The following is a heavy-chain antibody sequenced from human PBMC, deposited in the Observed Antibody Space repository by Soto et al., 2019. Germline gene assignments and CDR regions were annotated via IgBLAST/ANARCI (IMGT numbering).Heavy chain of an antibody. Sequence: LRLSCAASGFTFSSYWMSWVRQAPGKGLEWVANIKQDGSEKYYVDSVKGRFTISRDNAKNSLYLQMNSLRAEDTAVYYCARDQNRSPSFYYYYGMDVWGQGTTVTVSS. J-gene: IGHJ6*02. V-gene: IGHV3-7*01. CDR1: GFTFSSYW. CDR3: ARDQNRSPSFYYYYGMDV. CDR2: IKQDGSEK.